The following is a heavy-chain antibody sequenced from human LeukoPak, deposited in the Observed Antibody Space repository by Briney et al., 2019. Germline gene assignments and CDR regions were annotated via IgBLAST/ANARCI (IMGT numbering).Heavy chain of an antibody. CDR3: ARALSGYDRNYYYYMDV. CDR2: ISSSGSTI. D-gene: IGHD5-12*01. CDR1: GFTFSDYY. J-gene: IGHJ6*03. V-gene: IGHV3-11*01. Sequence: GGFLRLSCAASGFTFSDYYMSWIRQAPGKGLEWVSYISSSGSTIYYADSVKGRFTISRDNAKNSLYLQMNSLRAEDTAVYYCARALSGYDRNYYYYMDVWGKGTTVTISS.